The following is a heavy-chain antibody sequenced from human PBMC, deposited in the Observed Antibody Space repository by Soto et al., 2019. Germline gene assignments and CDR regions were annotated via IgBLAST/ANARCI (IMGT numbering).Heavy chain of an antibody. J-gene: IGHJ4*02. CDR3: AREMYHRYNWNYASGGSFDY. Sequence: QVQLVESGGGVVQPGRSLRLSCAASGFTFSSYGMHWVRQAPGKGLEWVAVIWYDGSNKYYADSVKGRFTISRDNSKNTLYLQMNSLRAEDTAVYYCAREMYHRYNWNYASGGSFDYWGQGTLVTVSS. CDR2: IWYDGSNK. V-gene: IGHV3-33*01. D-gene: IGHD1-7*01. CDR1: GFTFSSYG.